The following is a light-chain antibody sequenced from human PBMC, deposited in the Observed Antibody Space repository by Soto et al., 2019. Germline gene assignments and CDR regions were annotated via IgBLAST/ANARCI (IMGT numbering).Light chain of an antibody. V-gene: IGKV1-39*01. CDR2: AAS. J-gene: IGKJ1*01. CDR1: QSVSIY. Sequence: DVQMTQSPSSLSASVGDRVTITCRASQSVSIYLNWYQQKPGKAPNLLISAASSLQNGVPSRFRGVGSGTDFTLTGSGLQPENFATYYGQESYCTPPWTFGQWAKVESK. CDR3: QESYCTPPWT.